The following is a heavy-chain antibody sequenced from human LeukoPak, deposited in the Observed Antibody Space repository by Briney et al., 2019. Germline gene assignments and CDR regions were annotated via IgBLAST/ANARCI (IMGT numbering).Heavy chain of an antibody. J-gene: IGHJ4*02. V-gene: IGHV3-21*01. CDR3: ATNPGNSGSYYRDY. CDR1: GFTFSSYS. Sequence: GGSLRLSCAASGFTFSSYSMNWVRQAPGKGLEWVPSISSSSSYIYYADSVKGRFTISRDNAKNSLYLQMNSLRAEDTAVYYCATNPGNSGSYYRDYWGQGTLVTVSS. D-gene: IGHD1-26*01. CDR2: ISSSSSYI.